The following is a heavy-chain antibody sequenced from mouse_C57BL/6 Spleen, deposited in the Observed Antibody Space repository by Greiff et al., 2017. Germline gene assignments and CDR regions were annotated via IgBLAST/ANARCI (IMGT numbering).Heavy chain of an antibody. CDR1: GYTFTSYW. Sequence: QVQLQQPGAELVMPGASVKLSCKASGYTFTSYWMHWVKQRPGQGLEWIGEIDPSDSYTNYNQKFKGKSTLTVDKSSSTAYMQLSSLTSEDSAFYYCARSDAFDYWGQGTTLTVSS. CDR2: IDPSDSYT. CDR3: ARSDAFDY. V-gene: IGHV1-69*01. J-gene: IGHJ2*01.